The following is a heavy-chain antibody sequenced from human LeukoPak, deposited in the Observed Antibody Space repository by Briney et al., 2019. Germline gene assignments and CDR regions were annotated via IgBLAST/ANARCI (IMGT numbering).Heavy chain of an antibody. D-gene: IGHD1-26*01. J-gene: IGHJ4*02. CDR1: GYTFTNYG. Sequence: ASVKVSCKTSGYTFTNYGITWVRQAPGQGLEWMGWISAYNANTNYAQRLQGRVTMTTDTSTDTAYMELRSLTSDDTAVYYCAQDYYSGSYYGDYWGQGTQVTVSS. V-gene: IGHV1-18*01. CDR3: AQDYYSGSYYGDY. CDR2: ISAYNANT.